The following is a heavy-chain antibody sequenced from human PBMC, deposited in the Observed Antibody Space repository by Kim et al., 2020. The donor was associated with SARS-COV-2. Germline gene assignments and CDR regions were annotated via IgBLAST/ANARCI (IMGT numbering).Heavy chain of an antibody. CDR1: GYTFTSYG. D-gene: IGHD1-26*01. J-gene: IGHJ6*02. CDR3: ARDLDRRSGSYYDYFYYYGMDV. V-gene: IGHV1-18*01. Sequence: ASVKVSCKASGYTFTSYGISWVRQAPGQGLEWMGWISAYNGNTNYAQKLQGRVTMTTDTSTSTAYMELRSLRSDDTAVYYCARDLDRRSGSYYDYFYYYGMDVWGQGTTVTVSS. CDR2: ISAYNGNT.